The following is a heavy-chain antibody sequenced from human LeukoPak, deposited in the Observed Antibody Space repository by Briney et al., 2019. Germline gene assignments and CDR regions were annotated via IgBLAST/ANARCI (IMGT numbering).Heavy chain of an antibody. V-gene: IGHV3-53*01. CDR1: GFTVSSNY. CDR3: ARSYYDSSGSGGDAFDI. D-gene: IGHD3-22*01. J-gene: IGHJ3*02. CDR2: IYSGGST. Sequence: GGSLRLSCAASGFTVSSNYMSWVRQASGKGLEWVSVIYSGGSTYYADSVKGRFTISRDNSKNTLYLQMNSLRAEDTAVYYCARSYYDSSGSGGDAFDIWGQGTMVTVSS.